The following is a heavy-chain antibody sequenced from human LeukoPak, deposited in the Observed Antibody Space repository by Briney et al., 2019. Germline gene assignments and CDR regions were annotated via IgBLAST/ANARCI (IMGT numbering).Heavy chain of an antibody. CDR1: GGSFSGYY. CDR2: INHSGST. Sequence: SETLSLTXAVYGGSFSGYYWSWIRQPPGKGLEWIGEINHSGSTNYNPSLKSRVTISVDTSKSQFSLKLSSVTAADTAVYYCARGPQITIFGVVIISYFDYWGQGTLVTVSS. V-gene: IGHV4-34*01. CDR3: ARGPQITIFGVVIISYFDY. D-gene: IGHD3-3*01. J-gene: IGHJ4*02.